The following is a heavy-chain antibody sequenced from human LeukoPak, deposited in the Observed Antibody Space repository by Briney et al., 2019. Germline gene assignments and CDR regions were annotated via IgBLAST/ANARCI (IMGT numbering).Heavy chain of an antibody. CDR1: GFTFSSYW. CDR2: IKQDGSDK. V-gene: IGHV3-7*01. Sequence: GGSLRLSCAASGFTFSSYWMSWVRRAPGKGLEWVANIKQDGSDKYYVDSVKGRFTISRDNAKNSLYLQMNSLRAEDTAVYYCARLAITMVRGVISGDYYYYYYMDVWGKGTTVTISS. CDR3: ARLAITMVRGVISGDYYYYYYMDV. D-gene: IGHD3-10*01. J-gene: IGHJ6*03.